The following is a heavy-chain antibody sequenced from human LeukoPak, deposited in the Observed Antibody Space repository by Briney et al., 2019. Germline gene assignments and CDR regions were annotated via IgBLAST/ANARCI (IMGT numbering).Heavy chain of an antibody. CDR3: ARDHVVGLAPFDP. V-gene: IGHV1-3*04. Sequence: ASVKVSCKAPGYTFTDYAMHWVRQAPGERLEWMGWINTGKGNTKYSQKFQGRVTITMDTSASTAYMELSSLRSEDTAVYYCARDHVVGLAPFDPWGQGALVTVSS. J-gene: IGHJ5*02. CDR2: INTGKGNT. CDR1: GYTFTDYA. D-gene: IGHD2-15*01.